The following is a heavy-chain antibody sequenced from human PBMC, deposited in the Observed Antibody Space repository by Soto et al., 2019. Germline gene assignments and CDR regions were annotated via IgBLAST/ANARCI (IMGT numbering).Heavy chain of an antibody. CDR3: ASALETGDY. Sequence: QVQLVESGGGVVQPGRSLRLSCVASGFTFSNHGMHWVRQAPGKGPEWVAVIWYDGSNKDYADSVKGRFTISRDNSRNTLYLQMNSLRAEDTAVYYCASALETGDYWGQGTLVTVSS. V-gene: IGHV3-33*01. D-gene: IGHD3-10*01. J-gene: IGHJ4*02. CDR2: IWYDGSNK. CDR1: GFTFSNHG.